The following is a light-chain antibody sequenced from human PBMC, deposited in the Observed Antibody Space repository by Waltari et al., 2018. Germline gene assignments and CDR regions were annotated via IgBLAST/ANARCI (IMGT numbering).Light chain of an antibody. Sequence: QRVTISCTGRSSNIGAGYDVHWYHQLPGTAPKLLIFGNSNRPSGVPDRFSGSKSGTSASLAITGLQAEDEADYYCQSYDSSLSGVVFGGGTKLTVL. V-gene: IGLV1-40*01. CDR2: GNS. J-gene: IGLJ2*01. CDR3: QSYDSSLSGVV. CDR1: SSNIGAGYD.